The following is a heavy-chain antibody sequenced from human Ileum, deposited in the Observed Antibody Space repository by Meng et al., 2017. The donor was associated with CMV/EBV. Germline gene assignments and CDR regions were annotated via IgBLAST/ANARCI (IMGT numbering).Heavy chain of an antibody. D-gene: IGHD5-24*01. CDR3: ASGRLQFTPSALQH. V-gene: IGHV4-34*01. CDR2: VKNRGRT. J-gene: IGHJ1*01. Sequence: CAAGLLTPSAPLPLPCAATGRPLNGFFRSWIRQPSGRGMEWIGEVKNRGRTNYNPYLKSRLTISIDTSKRQLYLMVTSVTAADSAIYYCASGRLQFTPSALQHWGPGTLVTVSS. CDR1: GRPLNGFF.